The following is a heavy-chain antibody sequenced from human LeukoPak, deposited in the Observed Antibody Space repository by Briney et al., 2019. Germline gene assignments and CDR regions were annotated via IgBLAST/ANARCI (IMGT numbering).Heavy chain of an antibody. CDR2: IYHTGST. CDR1: GGSISSGLYS. J-gene: IGHJ5*02. Sequence: SSETLSLTCDVSGGSISSGLYSWSWIRQPLGKGLEWIGYIYHTGSTYYNPSLKSRVTISVDTSKNQFSLRLSSVTAADTAVYYCARLQYCSGTSCYWFDPWGQGTLVTVSS. D-gene: IGHD2-2*01. V-gene: IGHV4-30-2*01. CDR3: ARLQYCSGTSCYWFDP.